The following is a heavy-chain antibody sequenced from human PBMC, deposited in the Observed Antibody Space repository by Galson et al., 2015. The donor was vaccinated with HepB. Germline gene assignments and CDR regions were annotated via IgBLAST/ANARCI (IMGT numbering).Heavy chain of an antibody. D-gene: IGHD3-10*01. Sequence: ETLSLTCAVYGGSFSGYYWSWIRQPPGKGLEWIGEINHSGSTNYNPSLKSRATLSVDTSKNQFSLKLSSVTAADTAVYYCARGGYYYGSGSYSRWGRGTLVTVSS. V-gene: IGHV4-34*01. J-gene: IGHJ4*02. CDR3: ARGGYYYGSGSYSR. CDR2: INHSGST. CDR1: GGSFSGYY.